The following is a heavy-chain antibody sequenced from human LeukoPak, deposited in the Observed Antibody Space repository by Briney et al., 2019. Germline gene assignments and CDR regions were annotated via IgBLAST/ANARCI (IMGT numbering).Heavy chain of an antibody. CDR1: GYTFTGYY. Sequence: ASVKVSCKASGYTFTGYYMHWVRQAPGQGLEWMGIINPSGGSTSYAQKFQGRVTMTRDMSTSTVYMELSSLRSEDTAVYYCARVKDGDYYDSSGFDYWGQGTLVTVSS. D-gene: IGHD3-22*01. J-gene: IGHJ4*02. CDR3: ARVKDGDYYDSSGFDY. V-gene: IGHV1-46*01. CDR2: INPSGGST.